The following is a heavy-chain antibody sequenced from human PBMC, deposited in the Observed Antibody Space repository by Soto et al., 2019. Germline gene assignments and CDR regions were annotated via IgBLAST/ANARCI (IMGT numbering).Heavy chain of an antibody. CDR3: ASYYGGNSDYSDS. CDR2: IYDNAST. CDR1: GGSVCSGSYD. D-gene: IGHD4-17*01. V-gene: IGHV4-61*01. J-gene: IGHJ4*01. Sequence: SEPPSFTCTVSGGSVCSGSYDWRWFWQPPGKGVAWIGYIYDNASTHYIPAVKSRVTSTVDTSKSRFSLTLSSVTAADTAVYYCASYYGGNSDYSDSWGPVSLGT.